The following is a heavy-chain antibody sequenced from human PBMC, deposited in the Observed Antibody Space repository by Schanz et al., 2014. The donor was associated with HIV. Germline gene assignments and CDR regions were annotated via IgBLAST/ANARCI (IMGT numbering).Heavy chain of an antibody. D-gene: IGHD3-22*01. V-gene: IGHV4-34*02. Sequence: QVQLQQWGAGLLKPSETLSLTCAVYGSSVTYFYWTWIRQSPGKGLEWIAEVNHSGDTNYNPSLKIRVTISVDTSKTQFSLKLDSVTAADTAVYYCARGTLDLEYYDSSDFYSWYLDHWGQGTLVTVSS. CDR2: VNHSGDT. J-gene: IGHJ4*02. CDR1: GSSVTYFY. CDR3: ARGTLDLEYYDSSDFYSWYLDH.